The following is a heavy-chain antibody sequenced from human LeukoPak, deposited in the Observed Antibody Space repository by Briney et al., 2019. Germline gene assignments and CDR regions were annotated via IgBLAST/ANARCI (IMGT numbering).Heavy chain of an antibody. CDR1: GGSFSGYY. J-gene: IGHJ6*02. CDR2: INHSGST. V-gene: IGHV4-34*01. CDR3: ARGHGRYSSRWSHGDV. D-gene: IGHD6-19*01. Sequence: SEALSLTCAVYGGSFSGYYWSWIRQPPGKGLEWIGEINHSGSTNYNPSLKSRVTISVDTSKNQFSLKLSSVTAADTAVYYCARGHGRYSSRWSHGDVWGQGTTVTVSS.